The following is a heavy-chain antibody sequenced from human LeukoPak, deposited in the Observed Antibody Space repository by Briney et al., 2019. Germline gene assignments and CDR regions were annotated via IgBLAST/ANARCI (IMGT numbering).Heavy chain of an antibody. CDR2: ISSRGIT. D-gene: IGHD4-17*01. V-gene: IGHV4-39*02. CDR1: GGSISGSSYY. Sequence: SSETLFLTCTVSGGSISGSSYYWGWIRQPPGTGLEWIGSISSRGITYYNPSLKSRVTISVDTSKNHFSLKLTSVTAADTAVYYCARQGMTTATFDYWGQGTLVTVSA. J-gene: IGHJ4*02. CDR3: ARQGMTTATFDY.